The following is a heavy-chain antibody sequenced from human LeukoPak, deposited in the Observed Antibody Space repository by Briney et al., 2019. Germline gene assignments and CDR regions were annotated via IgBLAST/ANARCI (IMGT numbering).Heavy chain of an antibody. CDR3: AREYNDDSSGLTPSYWFDP. CDR1: GFTFSSYE. CDR2: ISSSGSTI. D-gene: IGHD3-22*01. V-gene: IGHV3-48*03. J-gene: IGHJ5*02. Sequence: RGSLRLSCVASGFTFSSYEMNWVRQAPGEGREWVSYISSSGSTIYYAYSVNGRFTISRNNAKNSLYLQMNRLRAEDTAVYYCAREYNDDSSGLTPSYWFDPWGQGTLVTVSS.